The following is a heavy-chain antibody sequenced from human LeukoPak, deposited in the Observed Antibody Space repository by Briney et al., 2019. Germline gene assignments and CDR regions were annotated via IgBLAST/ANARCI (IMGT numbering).Heavy chain of an antibody. CDR2: VYTSGST. J-gene: IGHJ6*03. D-gene: IGHD5-18*01. CDR3: ARTTEGGYTYDYFYYYYMDV. CDR1: GGSISTYY. Sequence: SETLSLTCTVSGGSISTYYWSWIRQPAGKGLEWIGRVYTSGSTNYNRSLKSRVTVSVDTSKNQFSLKLSSVTAADTAVYYCARTTEGGYTYDYFYYYYMDVWGRGTTVTISS. V-gene: IGHV4-4*07.